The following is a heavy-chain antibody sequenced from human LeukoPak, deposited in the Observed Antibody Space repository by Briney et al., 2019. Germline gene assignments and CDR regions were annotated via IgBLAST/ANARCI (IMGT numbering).Heavy chain of an antibody. CDR1: GFTFSAYG. Sequence: PGGSLRLSCAASGFTFSAYGMHWVRQAPGKGLEWVAVISYDGSNKNYADSVKGRFTISRDNAKNSLYLQMNSLRAEDTAVYYCARGYGSGSYGGGGLWGQGTLVTVSS. CDR3: ARGYGSGSYGGGGL. CDR2: ISYDGSNK. J-gene: IGHJ4*02. V-gene: IGHV3-30*03. D-gene: IGHD3-10*01.